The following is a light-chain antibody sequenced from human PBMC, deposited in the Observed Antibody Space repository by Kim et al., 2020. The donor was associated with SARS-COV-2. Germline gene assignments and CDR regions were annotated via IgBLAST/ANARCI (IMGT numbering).Light chain of an antibody. J-gene: IGLJ2*01. Sequence: SVSPGQTASITCSGDKVGDKYACWYQQKPGQSPVLVIYQDSKRPSGIPDRFSGSNSGTTATLTISGTQAMDEADYYCQAWDSSTVVFGGGTQLTVL. CDR1: KVGDKY. V-gene: IGLV3-1*01. CDR2: QDS. CDR3: QAWDSSTVV.